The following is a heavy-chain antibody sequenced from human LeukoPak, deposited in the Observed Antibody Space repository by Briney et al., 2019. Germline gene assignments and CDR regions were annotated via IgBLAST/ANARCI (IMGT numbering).Heavy chain of an antibody. Sequence: GGSLRLSCAASGFTFSKYWMTWVRQAPGKGLEWVANIRGDGSVKYFLDSVKGRFTISRDNAKNSLSLEMGNLRAEDTAVYYCSRDANYYDSSRHYFDAFDIWGQGTMVTVSS. J-gene: IGHJ3*02. CDR1: GFTFSKYW. D-gene: IGHD3-22*01. V-gene: IGHV3-7*01. CDR2: IRGDGSVK. CDR3: SRDANYYDSSRHYFDAFDI.